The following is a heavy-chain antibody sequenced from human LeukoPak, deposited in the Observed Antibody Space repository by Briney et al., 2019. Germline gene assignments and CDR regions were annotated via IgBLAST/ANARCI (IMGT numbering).Heavy chain of an antibody. CDR3: VRGAVPASSSFDP. D-gene: IGHD2-15*01. V-gene: IGHV3-74*01. CDR2: FNSYGRIT. CDR1: GFTFSNYW. J-gene: IGHJ5*02. Sequence: GGSLRLFCTASGFTFSNYWMYWVRQATGKGLVWVSRFNSYGRITTYGVSVKRRFTLHRHNAKNTLYPQIRTERAEDTAVYYCVRGAVPASSSFDPWGQGTLVTVSS.